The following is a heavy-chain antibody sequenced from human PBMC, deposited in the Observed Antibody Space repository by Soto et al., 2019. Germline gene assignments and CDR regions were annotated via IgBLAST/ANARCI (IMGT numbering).Heavy chain of an antibody. CDR3: ARDLRPSGGGEGFDY. J-gene: IGHJ4*02. CDR2: IYSGGST. D-gene: IGHD2-15*01. V-gene: IGHV3-53*01. Sequence: GGSLRLSCAASGFTVSSNYMSWVRQAPGKGLEWVSVIYSGGSTYYADSVKGRFTISRDNSKNTLYLQMNSLRAEDTAVYYCARDLRPSGGGEGFDYWGQGTLVTLSS. CDR1: GFTVSSNY.